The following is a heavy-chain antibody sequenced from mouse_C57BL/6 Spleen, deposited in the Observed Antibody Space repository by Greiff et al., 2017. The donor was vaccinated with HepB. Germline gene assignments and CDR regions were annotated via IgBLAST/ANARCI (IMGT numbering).Heavy chain of an antibody. V-gene: IGHV7-3*01. CDR1: GFTFTDYY. Sequence: EVHLVESGGGLVQPGGSLSLSCAASGFTFTDYYMSWVRQPPGKALEWLGFIRNKANGYTTEYSASVKGRFTISRDNSQSILYLQMNALRAEDSATYYCARYNGNLWYFDVWGTGTMVTVSS. CDR3: ARYNGNLWYFDV. CDR2: IRNKANGYTT. D-gene: IGHD2-1*01. J-gene: IGHJ1*03.